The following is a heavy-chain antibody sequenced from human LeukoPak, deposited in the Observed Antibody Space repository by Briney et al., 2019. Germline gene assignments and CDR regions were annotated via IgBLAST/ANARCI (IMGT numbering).Heavy chain of an antibody. CDR1: GFIFSANA. CDR2: IYAGGKI. D-gene: IGHD6-6*01. V-gene: IGHV3-23*01. Sequence: GGSLRLSCGASGFIFSANALTWVRQAPGKGLEWVSSIYAGGKINYADSVKGRFTISRDNSRNTLYLQMNSLRADDTAIYYCAGHGSSSAWGQGTLVTDSS. CDR3: AGHGSSSA. J-gene: IGHJ4*02.